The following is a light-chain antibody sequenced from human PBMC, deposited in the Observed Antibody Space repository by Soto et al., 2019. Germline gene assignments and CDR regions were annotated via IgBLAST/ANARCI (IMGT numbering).Light chain of an antibody. Sequence: QSALTQPPSASGSPGQSVTISCTGTSSDVGCYNYVSWYQQHPGKAPKLMIYEVSKRPSGVPDRFSGSKSGNTASLTVSGLQAEDEADYYCSSYGGSNNLLFGGGTKLTVL. CDR2: EVS. CDR3: SSYGGSNNLL. CDR1: SSDVGCYNY. J-gene: IGLJ2*01. V-gene: IGLV2-8*01.